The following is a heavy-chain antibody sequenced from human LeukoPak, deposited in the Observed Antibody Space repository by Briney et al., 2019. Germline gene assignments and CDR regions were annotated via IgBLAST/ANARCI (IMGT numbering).Heavy chain of an antibody. CDR1: GGSISSGGSY. Sequence: SETLSLTCTVSGGSISSGGSYWSWIRQHPGKGLEWIGYIYYSGSTYYNPYLKSRVTISVDTSKNQFSLKLSSVTAADTAVYYCARDSSSSGWYFYFDYWGQGTLVTVSS. V-gene: IGHV4-31*03. CDR3: ARDSSSSGWYFYFDY. CDR2: IYYSGST. J-gene: IGHJ4*02. D-gene: IGHD6-19*01.